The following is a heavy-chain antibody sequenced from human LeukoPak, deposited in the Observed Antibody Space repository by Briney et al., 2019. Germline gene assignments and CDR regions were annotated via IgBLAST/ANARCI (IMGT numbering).Heavy chain of an antibody. D-gene: IGHD3-22*01. CDR2: IYYSGST. CDR3: EIRADDSSVYGPLGYFDF. J-gene: IGHJ4*02. Sequence: SETLSLTCKVSGVSMSTSGYYWGWIRQPPGKGLEWIGRIYYSGSTYYNPSLKSRLTMSVDTSKKQVSLRLSSANAAETAVYYCEIRADDSSVYGPLGYFDFRRQARLVTVCS. CDR1: GVSMSTSGYY. V-gene: IGHV4-39*01.